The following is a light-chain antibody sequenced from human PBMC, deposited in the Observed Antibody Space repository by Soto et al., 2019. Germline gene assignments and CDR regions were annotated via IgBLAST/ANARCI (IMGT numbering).Light chain of an antibody. V-gene: IGLV1-44*01. J-gene: IGLJ2*01. CDR3: AAWDGSLNNVL. CDR1: GSSIGTNT. Sequence: QSVLTQPPSASGTPGQRVTISCSGSGSSIGTNTVNWYRQLPGTAPKLLICGNNQRPSGVPDRFSGSKSGTSASLAISGLQSEDEADYYCAAWDGSLNNVLFGGGTKLTVL. CDR2: GNN.